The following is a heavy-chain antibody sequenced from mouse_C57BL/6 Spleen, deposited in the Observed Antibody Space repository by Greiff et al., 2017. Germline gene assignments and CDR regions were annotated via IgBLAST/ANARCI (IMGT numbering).Heavy chain of an antibody. D-gene: IGHD1-1*01. V-gene: IGHV1-61*01. CDR1: GYTFTSYW. Sequence: VQLQQPGAELVRPGSSVKLSCKASGYTFTSYWMEWVKQRPGQGLEWIGNIYPSDSETHYNQKFKDKATLTVDKSSSTAYMQLSRLTSEDSAVYCCARLRITTGDWGKGTTVTVSS. CDR2: IYPSDSET. CDR3: ARLRITTGD. J-gene: IGHJ2*01.